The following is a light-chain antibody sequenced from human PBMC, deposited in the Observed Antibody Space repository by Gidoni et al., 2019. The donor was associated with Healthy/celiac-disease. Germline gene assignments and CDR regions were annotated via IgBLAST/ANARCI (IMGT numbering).Light chain of an antibody. V-gene: IGKV1-5*01. J-gene: IGKJ1*01. CDR2: DAS. CDR1: QSISSW. Sequence: DIQMTQPPSTLSASVGDRVTITCRASQSISSWLAWYQQKPGKAPKLLIYDASSWESGVPSRFSGSGSGTEFSLTISSLQPDDFATYYCQQYNSYSPRTFGQGTKVEIK. CDR3: QQYNSYSPRT.